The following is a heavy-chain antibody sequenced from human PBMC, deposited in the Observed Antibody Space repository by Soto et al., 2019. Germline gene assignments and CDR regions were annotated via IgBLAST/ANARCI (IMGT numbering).Heavy chain of an antibody. CDR2: IYYSGST. D-gene: IGHD2-21*02. V-gene: IGHV4-61*01. CDR3: ARDSRYCGGDCYYYFDY. Sequence: QVQLQESGPGLVKPSETLSLTCTVSGGSVSSGSYYWSWIRQPPGKGLEWIGYIYYSGSTNYNPSLKSRVTISVDTSKNQFSLKLSSVTAADTAVYYCARDSRYCGGDCYYYFDYWGQGTLVTVSS. CDR1: GGSVSSGSYY. J-gene: IGHJ4*02.